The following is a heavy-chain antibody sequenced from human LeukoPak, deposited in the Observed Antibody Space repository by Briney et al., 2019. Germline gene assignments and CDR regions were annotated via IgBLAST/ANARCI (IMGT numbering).Heavy chain of an antibody. Sequence: SETLSVTCAVYGGSFSGYYWSWIRQPPGKGLEWIGEINHSGSTNYNPSLKSRVTVSVDTSKNQFSLKLSSVTAADTAVYYCARGRGRITMIVVVSRPFDYWGQGTLVTVSS. J-gene: IGHJ4*02. V-gene: IGHV4-34*01. CDR2: INHSGST. D-gene: IGHD3-22*01. CDR3: ARGRGRITMIVVVSRPFDY. CDR1: GGSFSGYY.